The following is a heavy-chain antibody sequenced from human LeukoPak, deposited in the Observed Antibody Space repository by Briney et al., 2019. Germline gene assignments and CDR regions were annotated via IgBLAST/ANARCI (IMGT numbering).Heavy chain of an antibody. CDR3: ASSSGRN. CDR1: AYSISSDSF. V-gene: IGHV4-38-2*02. J-gene: IGHJ4*02. Sequence: SETLSLTCTVSAYSISSDSFWGWIRQPPGKGLEWIASIYHSGSTNYNPSLKSRVTISVDTSKNQFSLKLSSVTAADTAVYYCASSSGRNWGQGTLVTVSS. CDR2: IYHSGST. D-gene: IGHD6-19*01.